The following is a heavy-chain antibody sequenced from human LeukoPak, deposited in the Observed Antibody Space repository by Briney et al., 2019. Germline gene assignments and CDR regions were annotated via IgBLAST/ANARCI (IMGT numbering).Heavy chain of an antibody. D-gene: IGHD2-8*02. CDR1: GGSISSYY. Sequence: SETLSLTCTVSGGSISSYYWSWIRQPPGKGLEWIGHIYYSGSTNYNPSLKSRVTISVDTSKSQFSLNLRSVTAADTALYFCAGTELGYCTVTGCPLESWGQGTLVTVSS. V-gene: IGHV4-59*01. CDR3: AGTELGYCTVTGCPLES. J-gene: IGHJ4*02. CDR2: IYYSGST.